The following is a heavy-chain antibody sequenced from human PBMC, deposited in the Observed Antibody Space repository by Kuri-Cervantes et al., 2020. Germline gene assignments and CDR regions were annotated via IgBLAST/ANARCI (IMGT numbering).Heavy chain of an antibody. J-gene: IGHJ6*02. CDR3: ARASYYDILTGYSDYYGMDV. D-gene: IGHD3-9*01. Sequence: GESLKISCAASGFTFTTFSMNWVRQAPGKGLEWISYISSSDTTMYYADSVKGRFTISRDNAKNSVYLQMNSLRAEDTAVYYCARASYYDILTGYSDYYGMDVWGQGTTVTVSS. CDR1: GFTFTTFS. CDR2: ISSSDTTM. V-gene: IGHV3-48*01.